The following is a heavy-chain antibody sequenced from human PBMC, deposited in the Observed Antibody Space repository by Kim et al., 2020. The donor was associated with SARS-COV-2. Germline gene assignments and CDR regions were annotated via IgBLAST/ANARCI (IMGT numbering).Heavy chain of an antibody. CDR2: ICSGGSYI. CDR1: GFTFTNYS. D-gene: IGHD1-1*01. J-gene: IGHJ4*02. CDR3: ARDGLDANYFDF. Sequence: GGSLRLSCAASGFTFTNYSMNWVRQAPGKGLEWVSSICSGGSYIYYADSVKGRFTISRDNSKNTLYLQMNSLRAEDTAVYYCARDGLDANYFDFWDQGTL. V-gene: IGHV3-21*01.